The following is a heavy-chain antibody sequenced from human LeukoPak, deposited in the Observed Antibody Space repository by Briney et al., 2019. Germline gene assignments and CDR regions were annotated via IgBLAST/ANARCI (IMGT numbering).Heavy chain of an antibody. CDR3: AREVTGYCTNGVCYKGAFDY. D-gene: IGHD2-8*01. CDR1: GFTFSSYE. V-gene: IGHV3-48*03. Sequence: PGGSLRLSCVASGFTFSSYEMNWVRQAPGKGLEWVSYISSSGSTIYYADSVKGRFTISRDNATNSLYLQMNSLRAEDTAVYYCAREVTGYCTNGVCYKGAFDYWGQGTLVTVSS. CDR2: ISSSGSTI. J-gene: IGHJ4*02.